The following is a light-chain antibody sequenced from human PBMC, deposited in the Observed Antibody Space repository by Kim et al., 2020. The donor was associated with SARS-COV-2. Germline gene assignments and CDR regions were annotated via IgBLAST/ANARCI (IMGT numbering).Light chain of an antibody. Sequence: ALGQTVRITCQGDSLRSYYASWYQQRPGQAPVLVIYGKNNRPSGIPDRFSGSASGNTASLTITGAQAEDEADYYCNSRDSSGNHVVFGGGTQLTVL. CDR2: GKN. V-gene: IGLV3-19*01. CDR1: SLRSYY. CDR3: NSRDSSGNHVV. J-gene: IGLJ2*01.